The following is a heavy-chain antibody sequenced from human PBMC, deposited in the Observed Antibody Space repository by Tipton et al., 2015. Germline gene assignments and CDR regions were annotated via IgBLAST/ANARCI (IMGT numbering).Heavy chain of an antibody. CDR2: INDSGKS. Sequence: TLSLTCAVSGESFSKYYWSWIRQSPGKGLEWIGEINDSGKSNYNPSLKSRVTISVDTSKNQFSPKLSSVTAADTAVYYCARDAGRYYDSSGLSWYFDLWGRGTLVTVSS. J-gene: IGHJ2*01. CDR3: ARDAGRYYDSSGLSWYFDL. CDR1: GESFSKYY. D-gene: IGHD3-22*01. V-gene: IGHV4-34*01.